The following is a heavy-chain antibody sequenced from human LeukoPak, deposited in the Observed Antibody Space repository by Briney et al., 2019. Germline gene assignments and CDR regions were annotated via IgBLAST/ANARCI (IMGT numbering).Heavy chain of an antibody. D-gene: IGHD2-15*01. V-gene: IGHV1-69*06. CDR2: IIPILGTA. Sequence: SVKVSCKASGGTFSSYAISWVRQAPGQGLEWMGGIIPILGTANYAQKFQGRVTITADKSTSTAYMELSSLRSEDTAVYYCARDAAEYYYYGMDVWGKGTTVTVSS. CDR3: ARDAAEYYYYGMDV. CDR1: GGTFSSYA. J-gene: IGHJ6*04.